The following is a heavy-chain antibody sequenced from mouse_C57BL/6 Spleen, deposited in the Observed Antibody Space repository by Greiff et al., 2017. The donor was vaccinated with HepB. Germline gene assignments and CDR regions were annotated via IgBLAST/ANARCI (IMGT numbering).Heavy chain of an antibody. J-gene: IGHJ2*01. D-gene: IGHD1-1*01. Sequence: QVQLQQPGAELVKPGASVKMSCKASGYTFTSYWITWVKQRPGQGLEWIGDIYPGSGSTNYNEKFKRKATLTVDTSSSTAYMQLSSLTSEDSAVYYCARGNYYCSSYVGYWGQGTTLTVSS. V-gene: IGHV1-55*01. CDR2: IYPGSGST. CDR1: GYTFTSYW. CDR3: ARGNYYCSSYVGY.